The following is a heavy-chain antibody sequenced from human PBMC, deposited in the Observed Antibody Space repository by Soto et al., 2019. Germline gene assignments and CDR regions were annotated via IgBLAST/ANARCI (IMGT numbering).Heavy chain of an antibody. Sequence: ASVKVSCKASGYAFSNNFMHWVRQAPAQGLEWMGVINPTTGLTSNAQKFQGRITMTSDTSSSTAYMELSSLRSEDTAVYYCARALRNGYFYGMDIWGQGTTVTVSS. CDR2: INPTTGLT. CDR3: ARALRNGYFYGMDI. V-gene: IGHV1-46*01. D-gene: IGHD2-8*01. J-gene: IGHJ6*02. CDR1: GYAFSNNF.